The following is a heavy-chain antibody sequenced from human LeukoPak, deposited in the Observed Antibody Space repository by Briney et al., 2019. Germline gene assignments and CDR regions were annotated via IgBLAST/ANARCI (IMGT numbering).Heavy chain of an antibody. CDR1: GGSISSSSYY. D-gene: IGHD3-22*01. V-gene: IGHV4-39*07. Sequence: SSETLSLTCTVSGGSISSSSYYWGWIRQPPGKGLEWIGEINHSGSTNYNPSLKSRVTISVDTSKNQFSLKLSSVTAADTAVYYCARAPGSSGYSVDYWGQGTLVTVSS. J-gene: IGHJ4*02. CDR3: ARAPGSSGYSVDY. CDR2: INHSGST.